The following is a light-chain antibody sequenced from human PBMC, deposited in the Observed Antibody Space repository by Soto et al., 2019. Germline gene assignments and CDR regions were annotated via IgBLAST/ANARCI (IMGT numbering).Light chain of an antibody. CDR1: QSVSSSY. CDR3: QQYGSSPLLT. Sequence: IGLTQSPGTLSLSPVERATLSCRASQSVSSSYLAWYQQKPGQAPRLLIYGASSRATGIPDRFSGSGSGTDFSLTISRLEPEDFAVYYCQQYGSSPLLTFGGGTKVEIK. V-gene: IGKV3-20*01. J-gene: IGKJ4*01. CDR2: GAS.